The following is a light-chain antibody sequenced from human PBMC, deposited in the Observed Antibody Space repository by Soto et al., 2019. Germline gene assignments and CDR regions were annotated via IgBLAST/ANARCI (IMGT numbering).Light chain of an antibody. CDR3: QQYNAWPYT. CDR1: QSLSSN. Sequence: EIVMTQSPATLSVSPRERATLSCRASQSLSSNLAWYQQKPGQAPRLLIYGASTRATGLPARFSGSGSGTAFTLTISSLQSEDFAVYYCQQYNAWPYTFGQGTKLEIK. V-gene: IGKV3-15*01. CDR2: GAS. J-gene: IGKJ2*01.